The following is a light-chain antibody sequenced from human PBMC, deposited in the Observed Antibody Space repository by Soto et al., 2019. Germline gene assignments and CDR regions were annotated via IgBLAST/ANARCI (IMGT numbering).Light chain of an antibody. V-gene: IGKV3-15*01. CDR2: DVS. CDR3: QQYTNWPPWT. Sequence: EIVMTQSPATLAVSPGERATLSCRASQGVSSNLAWYQQKPGQAPGLLIYDVSTRASDIPARFSGSGSGTEFTLTISSLQSEDFAVYYCQQYTNWPPWTFGQGTKVEIK. J-gene: IGKJ1*01. CDR1: QGVSSN.